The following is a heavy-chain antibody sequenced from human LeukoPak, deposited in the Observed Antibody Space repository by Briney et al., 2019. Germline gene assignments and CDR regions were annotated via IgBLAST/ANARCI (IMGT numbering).Heavy chain of an antibody. CDR2: IYYSGST. J-gene: IGHJ4*02. CDR3: AQYSSSWYDIYYFDY. Sequence: SETLSLTCAVYGGSFSGYNWGWIRQPPGKGLEWIGSIYYSGSTYYNPSLKSRVTISVDTSKNQFSLKLSSVTAADTAVYYCAQYSSSWYDIYYFDYWGQGTLVTVSS. D-gene: IGHD6-13*01. V-gene: IGHV4-34*01. CDR1: GGSFSGYN.